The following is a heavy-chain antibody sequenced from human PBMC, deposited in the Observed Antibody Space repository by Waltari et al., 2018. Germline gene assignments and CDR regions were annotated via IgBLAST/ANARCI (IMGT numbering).Heavy chain of an antibody. J-gene: IGHJ6*02. CDR1: GFTFKTYN. CDR3: VRNWNYVHGMDV. CDR2: ITRTSSTK. D-gene: IGHD1-7*01. V-gene: IGHV3-48*01. Sequence: EVQLVESGGDLVHPGGSLRLSCAASGFTFKTYNMNWVSQAPGKGLEWVSFITRTSSTKYYADSVECRFTISRDNAENSLYLQMNSLRAEDTAVYYCVRNWNYVHGMDVWGQGTTVTVSS.